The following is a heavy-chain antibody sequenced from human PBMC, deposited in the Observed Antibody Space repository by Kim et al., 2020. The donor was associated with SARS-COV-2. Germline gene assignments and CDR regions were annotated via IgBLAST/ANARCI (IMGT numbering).Heavy chain of an antibody. D-gene: IGHD6-13*01. Sequence: PSFQGQVTSSADKSISTAYLQWSSLKASDTAMYYCARRIAAAGRGNAFDIWGQGTMVTVSS. J-gene: IGHJ3*02. V-gene: IGHV5-51*01. CDR3: ARRIAAAGRGNAFDI.